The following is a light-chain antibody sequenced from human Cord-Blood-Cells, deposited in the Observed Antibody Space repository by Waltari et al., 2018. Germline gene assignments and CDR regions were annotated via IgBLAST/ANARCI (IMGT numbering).Light chain of an antibody. CDR1: QSVSSY. V-gene: IGKV3-11*01. Sequence: EIVLTQSPATLPLSPGERATLSCRASQSVSSYLAWYQQKPGQAPRLLIYDASNRATGIPARFSGSGSGTDFTLTISSREPEDFAVYYCQQRSNWPPSITFGQGTRLEIK. J-gene: IGKJ5*01. CDR3: QQRSNWPPSIT. CDR2: DAS.